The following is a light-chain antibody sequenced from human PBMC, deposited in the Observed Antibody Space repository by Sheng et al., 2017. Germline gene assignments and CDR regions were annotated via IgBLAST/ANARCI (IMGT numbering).Light chain of an antibody. CDR3: QEYASFSWT. V-gene: IGKV1-5*03. CDR1: QSISGW. J-gene: IGKJ1*01. CDR2: KAS. Sequence: DIQMTQSPSALSASVGDRVSITCRASQSISGWLAWYQQKPGKAPKLLIYKASSLESGVPSRFSGSGSGTEFTLTISSLQPDDIATXYCQEYASFSWTFGQGTKVEIK.